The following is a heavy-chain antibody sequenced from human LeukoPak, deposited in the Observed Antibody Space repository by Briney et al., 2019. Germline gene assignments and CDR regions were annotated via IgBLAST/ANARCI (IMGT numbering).Heavy chain of an antibody. CDR2: ISSSSSYI. CDR3: ARSFLSIAAAATDY. D-gene: IGHD6-13*01. V-gene: IGHV3-21*01. Sequence: GGSLRLSCAASGFTFSTFAMNWVRQAPGKGLEWVSSISSSSSYIYYADSVKGRFTISRDNAKNSLYLQMNSLRAEDTAVYYCARSFLSIAAAATDYWGQGTLVTVSS. CDR1: GFTFSTFA. J-gene: IGHJ4*02.